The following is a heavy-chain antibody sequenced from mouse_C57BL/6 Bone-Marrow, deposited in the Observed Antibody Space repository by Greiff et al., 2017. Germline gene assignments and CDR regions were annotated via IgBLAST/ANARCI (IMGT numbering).Heavy chain of an antibody. CDR3: ARHDYGTCFAY. V-gene: IGHV5-6*01. Sequence: EVNVVESGGDLVKPGGSLKLSCAASGFTFSSYGMSWVRQTPDKRLEWVATISSGGSYTYYPDSVKGRFTISRDNAKNTLYLQMSSLKSEDTAMYYFARHDYGTCFAYWGQGTLVTVSA. CDR1: GFTFSSYG. D-gene: IGHD1-1*01. J-gene: IGHJ3*01. CDR2: ISSGGSYT.